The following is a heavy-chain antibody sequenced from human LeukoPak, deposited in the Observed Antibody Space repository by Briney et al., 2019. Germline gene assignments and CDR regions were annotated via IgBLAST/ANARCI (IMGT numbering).Heavy chain of an antibody. V-gene: IGHV3-23*01. CDR1: GFIFSRHS. D-gene: IGHD2-15*01. J-gene: IGHJ5*01. Sequence: PGGSLRLSSVASGFIFSRHSIRWVRQAPGKGVEWVSAITASGGDSFYAESVEGRFSVSRDDSKSTVFLQMSSLTADDTGLYFCARRGLQGFCSVNSCHSFFDSWGRGTRVIVSS. CDR2: ITASGGDS. CDR3: ARRGLQGFCSVNSCHSFFDS.